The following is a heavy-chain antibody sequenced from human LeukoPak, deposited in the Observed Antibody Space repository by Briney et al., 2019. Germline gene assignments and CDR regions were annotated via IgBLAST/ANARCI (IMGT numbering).Heavy chain of an antibody. Sequence: GSLRLSCAASGFTFTSYAMSWVRQPPGKGLEWIGNIFYSGSTYYSPSLRSRVTISLDTSRNQFSLKLNSVTAADTAVYYCAKSNGYGLVDIWGQGTVVTVSS. D-gene: IGHD3-10*01. J-gene: IGHJ3*02. CDR1: GFTFTSYA. CDR3: AKSNGYGLVDI. V-gene: IGHV4-38-2*01. CDR2: IFYSGST.